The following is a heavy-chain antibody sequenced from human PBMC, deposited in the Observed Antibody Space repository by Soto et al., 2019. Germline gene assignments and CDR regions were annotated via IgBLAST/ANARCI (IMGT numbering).Heavy chain of an antibody. CDR2: IKQDGNEK. CDR3: AIGNWLGH. D-gene: IGHD6-19*01. J-gene: IGHJ4*01. Sequence: DVQLVESGGALVQPGESLRLSCAASGFTFSDYLMTWVRQAPGKGLEWVATIKQDGNEKYYVDSVKGRFTISRDNAKNSLYLQMNGLRAEDTAVYYCAIGNWLGHWGHGTLVTVSS. CDR1: GFTFSDYL. V-gene: IGHV3-7*01.